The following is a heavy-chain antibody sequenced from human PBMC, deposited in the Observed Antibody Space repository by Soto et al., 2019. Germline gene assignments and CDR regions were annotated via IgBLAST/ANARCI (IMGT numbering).Heavy chain of an antibody. J-gene: IGHJ4*02. Sequence: QVHLVQSGAEVRKPGASVKVSCKGSGYTFTSYGIAWVRQAPGQGLERMGWISAHNDNTNYAQKVQGSVTVTRDTDTSTAYMELRNLRSDDTAVYYCARGRYGDYWGQGALVTVSS. CDR1: GYTFTSYG. CDR3: ARGRYGDY. CDR2: ISAHNDNT. V-gene: IGHV1-18*01. D-gene: IGHD1-1*01.